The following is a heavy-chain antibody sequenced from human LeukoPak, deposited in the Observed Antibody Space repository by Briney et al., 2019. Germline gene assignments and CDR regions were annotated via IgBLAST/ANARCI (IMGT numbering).Heavy chain of an antibody. CDR3: ARVGNSQWLLAT. Sequence: ASVKVSCKASGYTFTSYGISWVRQAPGQGLEWMGWISAYNGNTDYAQKLQGRVTMTRDTSISTAYMELSRLRSDDTAVYYCARVGNSQWLLATWGQGTLVTVSS. CDR1: GYTFTSYG. D-gene: IGHD6-19*01. V-gene: IGHV1-18*01. CDR2: ISAYNGNT. J-gene: IGHJ5*02.